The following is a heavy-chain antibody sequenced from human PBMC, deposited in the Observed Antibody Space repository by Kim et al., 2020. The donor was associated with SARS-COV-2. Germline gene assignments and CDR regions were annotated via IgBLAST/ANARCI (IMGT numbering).Heavy chain of an antibody. D-gene: IGHD2-8*01. CDR1: GFTFSGYN. J-gene: IGHJ4*02. CDR2: ISDSGGTK. Sequence: GGSLRLSCAASGFTFSGYNMNWVRQAPGKGLEWISYISDSGGTKYYADSVKGRFTISRDNAKNSLYLQMNNVRAEDTAVYYCATWGSMYFYFGYWGQGTLVRVSP. V-gene: IGHV3-48*01. CDR3: ATWGSMYFYFGY.